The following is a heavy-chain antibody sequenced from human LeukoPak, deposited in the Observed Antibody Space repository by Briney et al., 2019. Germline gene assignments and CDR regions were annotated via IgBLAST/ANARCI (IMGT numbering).Heavy chain of an antibody. J-gene: IGHJ5*02. Sequence: GASVKVSCKASGYTFTSYGISWVRQAPAQGLEWMGGISAYNGNTNYAQKVQGRVTMTTDTSTSTAYMELRSLRSDDTAIYYCARQMYHDSSGYVTHNWFDPWGQGTLVIVSS. CDR1: GYTFTSYG. CDR3: ARQMYHDSSGYVTHNWFDP. CDR2: ISAYNGNT. D-gene: IGHD3-22*01. V-gene: IGHV1-18*01.